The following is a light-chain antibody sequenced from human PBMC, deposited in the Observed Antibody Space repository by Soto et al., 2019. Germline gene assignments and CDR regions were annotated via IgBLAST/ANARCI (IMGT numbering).Light chain of an antibody. CDR1: QSFSSSQ. V-gene: IGKV3-20*01. CDR2: DAS. Sequence: EIVLTQSPGTLSLSPGERATLSCRASQSFSSSQLAWYQQKPGQAPRLVVYDASTRPTGSPDRFSGSESVTDFTLTISRLEPEDVAVYHGQVYGNLPPCTFGQGTRVEIK. CDR3: QVYGNLPPCT. J-gene: IGKJ1*01.